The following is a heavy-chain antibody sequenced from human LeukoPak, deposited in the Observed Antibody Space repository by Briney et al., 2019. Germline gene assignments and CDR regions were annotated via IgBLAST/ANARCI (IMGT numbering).Heavy chain of an antibody. J-gene: IGHJ4*02. Sequence: SETLSLTCSVSGGSISKYYWNWLRQPAGKGLEWIGRIYASGSTNYNPSLKSRVTISMDKSKNHFSLNLESVTAADTAFYYCARDFYGDDGHHPFDYWGQGIQVTVSS. CDR2: IYASGST. D-gene: IGHD2/OR15-2a*01. V-gene: IGHV4-4*07. CDR1: GGSISKYY. CDR3: ARDFYGDDGHHPFDY.